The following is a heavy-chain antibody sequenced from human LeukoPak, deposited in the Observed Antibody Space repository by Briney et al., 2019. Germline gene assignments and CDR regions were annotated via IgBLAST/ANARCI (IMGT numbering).Heavy chain of an antibody. CDR3: ARDYYDSSGYVGQIHYRFDI. J-gene: IGHJ3*02. Sequence: ASVKVSCKASGYTFTGYYMHWVRQAPGQGLEWMGRINPNSAGTNYAQKFQGRVTMTRDTSISTAYMELSRLRSDDTAVYYCARDYYDSSGYVGQIHYRFDIWGQGTMVTVSS. CDR1: GYTFTGYY. V-gene: IGHV1-2*06. D-gene: IGHD3-22*01. CDR2: INPNSAGT.